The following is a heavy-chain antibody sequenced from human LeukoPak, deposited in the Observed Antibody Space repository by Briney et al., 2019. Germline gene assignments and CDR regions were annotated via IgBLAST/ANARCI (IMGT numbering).Heavy chain of an antibody. Sequence: GGSLSLLCAASGFPFSSFAMIWVRQAPGKGLVCGSAISGCGGSTYYADSGKGRFTISRDNSKNTLYLQMNSLRAEDTAVYYCAKDNSINYYDSSGYYWDYWGQGTLVTVSS. J-gene: IGHJ4*02. V-gene: IGHV3-23*01. CDR3: AKDNSINYYDSSGYYWDY. CDR2: ISGCGGST. D-gene: IGHD3-22*01. CDR1: GFPFSSFA.